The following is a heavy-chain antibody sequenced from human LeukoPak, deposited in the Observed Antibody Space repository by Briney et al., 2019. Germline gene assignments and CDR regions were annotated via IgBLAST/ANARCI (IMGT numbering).Heavy chain of an antibody. Sequence: GGSLRLSCGASGFNVSSNYMSWVRQAPGKGLKWVSVIYSGGSTYYADSVKGRFTISRHNSKNTLYLQMNSLRPEDTAVYYCASSGYYDSSIFDYWGQGTLVTVSS. J-gene: IGHJ4*02. V-gene: IGHV3-53*04. CDR2: IYSGGST. D-gene: IGHD3-22*01. CDR1: GFNVSSNY. CDR3: ASSGYYDSSIFDY.